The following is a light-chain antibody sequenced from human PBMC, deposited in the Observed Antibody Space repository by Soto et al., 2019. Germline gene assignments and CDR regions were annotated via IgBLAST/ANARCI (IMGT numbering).Light chain of an antibody. CDR1: QPIKTY. CDR3: QQGESNPQT. V-gene: IGKV1-39*01. CDR2: AAS. J-gene: IGKJ1*01. Sequence: DLPMTQSQSTLSASFGDRVTITFRASQPIKTYLNWSQQKPGNAPTLLLYAASTLHSVVPSRFSGSGSGTDFTLTISSLQQEDFAIDYCQQGESNPQTFGKGKRVEIK.